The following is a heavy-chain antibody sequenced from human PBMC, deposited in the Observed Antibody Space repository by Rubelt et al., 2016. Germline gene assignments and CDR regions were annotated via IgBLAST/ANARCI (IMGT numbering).Heavy chain of an antibody. Sequence: QVQLQQWGAGLLKPSETLSLTCAVYGGSFSGYYWSWIRQPPGKGLEWIGEINHSGRTNYNPSLKSRVTISVDTSKNQISLNLNYVTAADTAVYFCARLNPGITLLYYYYMDVWGKGTTVIVSS. CDR1: GGSFSGYY. J-gene: IGHJ6*03. V-gene: IGHV4-34*01. CDR3: ARLNPGITLLYYYYMDV. CDR2: INHSGRT. D-gene: IGHD1-14*01.